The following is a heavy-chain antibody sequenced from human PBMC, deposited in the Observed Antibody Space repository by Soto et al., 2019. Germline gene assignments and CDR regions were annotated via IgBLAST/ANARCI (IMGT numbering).Heavy chain of an antibody. J-gene: IGHJ6*02. CDR1: GFTFSSYG. Sequence: QVQLVESGGGVVQPGRSLRLSCAASGFTFSSYGMQWVRQAPGKGLEWVAVIWYDGSNKYYADSVKGRFTISRDNSKNTLYLQMNSLRAEDTAVYYCARDRLVTGSLYYYYYGMDVWGQGTTVTVSS. CDR2: IWYDGSNK. D-gene: IGHD3-16*01. CDR3: ARDRLVTGSLYYYYYGMDV. V-gene: IGHV3-33*01.